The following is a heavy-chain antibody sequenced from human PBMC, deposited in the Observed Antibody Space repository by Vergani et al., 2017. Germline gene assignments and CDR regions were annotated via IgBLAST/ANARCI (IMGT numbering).Heavy chain of an antibody. CDR2: ISGSGGST. Sequence: EVQLLESGGGLVQPGGSLRLSCAASGFTFSSYAMSWVRQAPGKGLEWVSVISGSGGSTYYADSVKGRFTISRDNSKNTLYLRMNSLRAEDTAVYYCAKDPELTYCVGDCYSSGGWDQGTLVTVSS. V-gene: IGHV3-23*01. CDR1: GFTFSSYA. J-gene: IGHJ4*02. D-gene: IGHD2-21*01. CDR3: AKDPELTYCVGDCYSSGG.